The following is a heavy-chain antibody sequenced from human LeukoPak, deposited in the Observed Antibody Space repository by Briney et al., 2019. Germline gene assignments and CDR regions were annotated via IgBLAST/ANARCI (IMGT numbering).Heavy chain of an antibody. V-gene: IGHV1-69*04. Sequence: SVKVSCKASGGTPSSYAISWVRQAPGQGLEWMGRIIPILGIANYAQKFQGRVTITADKSTSTAYMELSSLRSEDTAVYYCARGPGYDFPMDVWGKGTTVTVSS. CDR3: ARGPGYDFPMDV. J-gene: IGHJ6*04. CDR1: GGTPSSYA. D-gene: IGHD3-3*01. CDR2: IIPILGIA.